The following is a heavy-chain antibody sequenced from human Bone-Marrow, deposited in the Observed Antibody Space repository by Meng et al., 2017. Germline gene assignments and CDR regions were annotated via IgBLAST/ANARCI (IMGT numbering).Heavy chain of an antibody. J-gene: IGHJ4*02. CDR1: GGSFSVYY. Sequence: LQQLAAGLLRPSEPLSLTCAVNGGSFSVYYWSWIRQPPGKGLEWIGEINHSGSTNYNPSLKSRVTISVDTSKNQFSLKLSSVTAADTAVYYCARAPTSGQWLARKFDYWGQGTLVTVSS. CDR2: INHSGST. CDR3: ARAPTSGQWLARKFDY. D-gene: IGHD6-19*01. V-gene: IGHV4-34*01.